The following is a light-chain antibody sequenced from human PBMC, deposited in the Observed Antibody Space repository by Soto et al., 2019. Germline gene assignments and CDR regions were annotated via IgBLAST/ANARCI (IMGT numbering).Light chain of an antibody. V-gene: IGKV3-20*01. J-gene: IGKJ1*01. Sequence: EIVLTQSPGTLSLSPGERATLSCRASQSVSSIYLAWYQQKPGQAPRLLIYGASSRATGIPDRLSGSGSGTDFTLTISRLEPEDFAVYYCQQYGSSPGTFGQGTKVDIK. CDR1: QSVSSIY. CDR3: QQYGSSPGT. CDR2: GAS.